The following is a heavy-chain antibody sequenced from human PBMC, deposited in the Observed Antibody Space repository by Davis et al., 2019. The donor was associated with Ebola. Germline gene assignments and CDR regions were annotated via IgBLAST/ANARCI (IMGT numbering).Heavy chain of an antibody. CDR2: NSASSGST. D-gene: IGHD6-19*01. J-gene: IGHJ4*02. CDR3: AKDPGSGWSRASGYYFDY. V-gene: IGHV3-23*01. CDR1: GFTFSSYA. Sequence: PGGSLRLSCAASGFTFSSYAMSWVRQAPGKRLEWVSVNSASSGSTYYADSVKGRFTISRDNSKNTLYLQMNSLRAGDTAVYYCAKDPGSGWSRASGYYFDYWGQGTLVTVSS.